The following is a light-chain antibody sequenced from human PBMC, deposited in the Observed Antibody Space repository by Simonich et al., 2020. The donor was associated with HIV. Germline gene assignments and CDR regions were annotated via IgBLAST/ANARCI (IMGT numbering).Light chain of an antibody. CDR1: QSVSSSY. CDR2: DAS. CDR3: QQRSNWPTFT. J-gene: IGKJ3*01. V-gene: IGKV3D-20*02. Sequence: EIVLTQSPGTLSLSPGERATLSCRASQSVSSSYLAWYQQKPGLAPRLLIYDASSRATGIPDRFSGSGSGTDFTLTISSLEPEDFAVYFCQQRSNWPTFTFGPGTKVDIK.